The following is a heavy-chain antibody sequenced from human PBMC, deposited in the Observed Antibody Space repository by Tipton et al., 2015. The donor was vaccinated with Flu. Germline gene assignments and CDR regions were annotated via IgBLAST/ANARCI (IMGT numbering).Heavy chain of an antibody. Sequence: SLRLSCAASGFTFSSYAMSWVRQAPGKGLEWVSAISGSGGSTYYADSVKGRFTISRDNSKNTLYLQMNSLRAEDTAVYYCAKAYCGGDCYPPPAPYFDYWGQGTLVTVSS. CDR1: GFTFSSYA. CDR2: ISGSGGST. D-gene: IGHD2-21*01. J-gene: IGHJ4*02. CDR3: AKAYCGGDCYPPPAPYFDY. V-gene: IGHV3-23*01.